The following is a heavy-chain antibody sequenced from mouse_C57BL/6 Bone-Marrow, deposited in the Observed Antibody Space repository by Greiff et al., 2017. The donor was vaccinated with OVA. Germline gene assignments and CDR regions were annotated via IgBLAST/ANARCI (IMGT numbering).Heavy chain of an antibody. J-gene: IGHJ2*01. CDR1: GYTFTSYG. Sequence: QVQLQQSGAELARPGASVKLSCKASGYTFTSYGISWVKQRTGQGLEWIGEIYPRSGNTYYNEKFKGKATLTADKSSSTAYMELRSLTSADSAVCFCAPPYYSNYGYWGQGTTLTVSS. CDR2: IYPRSGNT. D-gene: IGHD2-5*01. CDR3: APPYYSNYGY. V-gene: IGHV1-81*01.